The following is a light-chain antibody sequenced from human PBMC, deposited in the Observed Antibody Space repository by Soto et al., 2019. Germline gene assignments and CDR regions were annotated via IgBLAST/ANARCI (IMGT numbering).Light chain of an antibody. CDR1: QTVLYRSNSKNF. J-gene: IGKJ3*01. Sequence: DIVMTQSPDSLAVSLGERATINCKSSQTVLYRSNSKNFLAWYQQKPGQPPKLLIYWASTRESGVPDRFSGSGSGTDFTLTISSLQAEDVAVYYCQQYYITPFTFGPGTKVDI. CDR2: WAS. V-gene: IGKV4-1*01. CDR3: QQYYITPFT.